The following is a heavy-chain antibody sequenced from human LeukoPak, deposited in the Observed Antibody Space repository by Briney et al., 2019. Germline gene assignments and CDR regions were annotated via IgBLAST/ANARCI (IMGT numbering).Heavy chain of an antibody. CDR1: GFTFSSYS. V-gene: IGHV3-21*01. CDR3: ARVEQLVSYYYYYYMDV. D-gene: IGHD6-13*01. Sequence: GGSLRLSCAASGFTFSSYSMNWFRQPPGKGLDWVSSISSSSSYIYYADSVKGRFTISRDNAKNSLYLQMNSLRAEDTAVYYCARVEQLVSYYYYYYMDVWGKGTTVTVSS. J-gene: IGHJ6*03. CDR2: ISSSSSYI.